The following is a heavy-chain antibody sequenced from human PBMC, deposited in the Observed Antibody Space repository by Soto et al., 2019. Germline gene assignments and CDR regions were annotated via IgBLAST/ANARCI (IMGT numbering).Heavy chain of an antibody. V-gene: IGHV3-21*01. Sequence: EVQLVESGGGLVKPGGSLRLSCAASGFTFSSYNMNWVRQAPGKGLEWVSSISSSSSYIYYADSVKGRFTISRDNANNSLYLQMSSLRAEDTAVYYCARDSSNYDILTGYYSYFFDYWGQGTLVTVSS. CDR1: GFTFSSYN. J-gene: IGHJ4*02. CDR2: ISSSSSYI. D-gene: IGHD3-9*01. CDR3: ARDSSNYDILTGYYSYFFDY.